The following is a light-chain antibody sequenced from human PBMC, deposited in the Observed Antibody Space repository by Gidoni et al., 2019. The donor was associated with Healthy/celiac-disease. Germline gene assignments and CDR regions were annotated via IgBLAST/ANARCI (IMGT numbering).Light chain of an antibody. Sequence: DIVLTQSPGTLSLSPGERATLSCRASQSVTNNYLAWYQQKPGQAPRLVIYDASNRATGIPDRFSGSGSGPDFTRTISRLEPEDFAVYYCQQSGSSPYTFGQGSKLEIK. CDR2: DAS. CDR3: QQSGSSPYT. V-gene: IGKV3-20*01. CDR1: QSVTNNY. J-gene: IGKJ2*01.